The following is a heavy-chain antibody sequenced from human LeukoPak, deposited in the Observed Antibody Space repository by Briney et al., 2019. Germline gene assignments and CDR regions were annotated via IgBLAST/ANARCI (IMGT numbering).Heavy chain of an antibody. V-gene: IGHV4-38-2*02. CDR1: GYSISSGFY. CDR2: IFHTGST. CDR3: ASLSGYATTFDI. Sequence: SETLSHTCTVSGYSISSGFYWGWIRQSPGKGLEWIGNIFHTGSTYYNPSLKSRVTISVDTSKNQFSLKLSSVTAADTAVYYCASLSGYATTFDIWGQGTMVTVSS. D-gene: IGHD2-2*01. J-gene: IGHJ3*02.